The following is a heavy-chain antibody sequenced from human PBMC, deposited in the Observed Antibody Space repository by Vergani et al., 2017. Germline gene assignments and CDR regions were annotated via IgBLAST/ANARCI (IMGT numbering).Heavy chain of an antibody. J-gene: IGHJ3*02. CDR2: IKIKTDGGTI. CDR1: GFTFSSYT. D-gene: IGHD2-15*01. CDR3: YCYSDAFDI. V-gene: IGHV3-15*01. Sequence: VQLVESGGGVVQPGRSLRLSCAASGFTFSSYTMNWVRQAPGKGLEWVGRIKIKTDGGTIDYAAPVKGRFTISRDDSKNTLYLQMSSLKTEDTAVYYCYCYSDAFDIWGQGKMVTVSS.